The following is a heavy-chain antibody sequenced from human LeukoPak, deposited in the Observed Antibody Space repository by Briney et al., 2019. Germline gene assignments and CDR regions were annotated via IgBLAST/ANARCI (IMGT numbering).Heavy chain of an antibody. J-gene: IGHJ4*02. Sequence: GGSLRLPCAASGFTVSSNYMSWVRQSTGKGLEWVSSISTSSSYIYYADSVKGRFTISRDNAKNSLYLQMNSLRAEDTAVYYCARVGEKAFHLWPEIDYWGQGTLVTVSS. CDR1: GFTVSSNY. V-gene: IGHV3-21*01. CDR2: ISTSSSYI. D-gene: IGHD5-24*01. CDR3: ARVGEKAFHLWPEIDY.